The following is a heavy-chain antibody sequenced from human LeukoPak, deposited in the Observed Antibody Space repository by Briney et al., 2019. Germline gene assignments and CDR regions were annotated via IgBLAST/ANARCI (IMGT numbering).Heavy chain of an antibody. V-gene: IGHV3-53*01. Sequence: GGSLRLSCAASGFTFSSNYMTWVPQPPGKGLEWVSVIYSGGSTYHADSVKGRFTISRDNSKNTLYLQMNSLRAEDTAVYYCARARWLDWWGQGTLVTVSS. CDR2: IYSGGST. CDR1: GFTFSSNY. CDR3: ARARWLDW. J-gene: IGHJ5*01.